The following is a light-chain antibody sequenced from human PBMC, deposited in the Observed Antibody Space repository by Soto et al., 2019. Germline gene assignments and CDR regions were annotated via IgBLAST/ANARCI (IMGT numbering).Light chain of an antibody. CDR2: DVT. CDR1: SSDVGNYNL. Sequence: QSVLTQPASVSGSPGQSITISCTGTSSDVGNYNLVSWFQQHPGKAPKLMIYDVTKRPSGVSNRFSGSKSGNTASLTISGLQAEDDADYYCCSYTRSTSVVFGGGTKLTVL. V-gene: IGLV2-23*02. J-gene: IGLJ3*02. CDR3: CSYTRSTSVV.